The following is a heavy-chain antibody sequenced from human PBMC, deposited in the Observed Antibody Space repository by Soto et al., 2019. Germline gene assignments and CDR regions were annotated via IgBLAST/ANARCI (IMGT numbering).Heavy chain of an antibody. Sequence: QVQLVESGGGVVQPGRSLRLSCAASGFTFSSYAMHWVRQAPGKGLEWVAVISYDGSNKYYADSVKGRFTISRDNSKNTLYLQMNSLRSEDTAVYYCASNVEYSSSSIFDYWGQGTLVTVSS. CDR3: ASNVEYSSSSIFDY. V-gene: IGHV3-30-3*01. CDR2: ISYDGSNK. J-gene: IGHJ4*02. CDR1: GFTFSSYA. D-gene: IGHD6-6*01.